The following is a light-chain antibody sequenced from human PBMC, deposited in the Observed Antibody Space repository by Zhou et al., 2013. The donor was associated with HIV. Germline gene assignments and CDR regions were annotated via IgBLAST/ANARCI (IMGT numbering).Light chain of an antibody. CDR2: KAS. V-gene: IGKV1-5*03. CDR1: QSISSW. Sequence: IRITQSPSSLSASIGDRVTITCRASQSISSWLAWYQQKPGKAPKLLIYKASSLESGVPSRFSGSGSGTEFTLTISSLQPDDFATYYCQQYNTDLTFGPGTKVEVK. J-gene: IGKJ1*01. CDR3: QQYNTDLT.